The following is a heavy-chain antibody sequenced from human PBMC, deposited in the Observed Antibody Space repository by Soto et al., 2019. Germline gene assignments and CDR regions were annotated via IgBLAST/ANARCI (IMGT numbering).Heavy chain of an antibody. Sequence: GGSLRLSCAASGFTFSDYYMSWIRQAPGKGLEWVSYISSSGSTIYYADSVKGRFTISRDNAKNSLYLQMNSLRAEDTAVYYCARELRWWHNWGYYYGMDVWGQGTTVTVSS. V-gene: IGHV3-11*01. CDR3: ARELRWWHNWGYYYGMDV. CDR2: ISSSGSTI. J-gene: IGHJ6*02. CDR1: GFTFSDYY. D-gene: IGHD4-17*01.